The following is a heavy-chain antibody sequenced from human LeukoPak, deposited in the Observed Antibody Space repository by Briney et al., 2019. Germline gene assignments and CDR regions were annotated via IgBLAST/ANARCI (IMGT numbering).Heavy chain of an antibody. V-gene: IGHV3-23*01. J-gene: IGHJ4*02. CDR2: ISGSGAST. CDR3: AKDVGKWESLHFFDY. D-gene: IGHD1-26*01. Sequence: GGSLRLSCLTSGFTFSTNAMSWVRQAPGKGLEWFSGISGSGASTYYADSVTGRFTISRDNSRNTLYLQMNSLRGDDTAVYYCAKDVGKWESLHFFDYWGQGTLVTVSS. CDR1: GFTFSTNA.